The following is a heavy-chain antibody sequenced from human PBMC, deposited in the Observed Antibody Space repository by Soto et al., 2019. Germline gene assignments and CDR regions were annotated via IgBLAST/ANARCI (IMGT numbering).Heavy chain of an antibody. J-gene: IGHJ4*02. V-gene: IGHV3-53*01. Sequence: PCGSLGLCCAASGFTVRSNDMSWVRQTQGKGLEWVSVIYSGGSTYYADSVKGRFTISRDKSKNTLYLQINSLRAEDTAVYYCAIGPQYCGGDCYMPPFAYRGKGTLVPVSS. CDR2: IYSGGST. D-gene: IGHD2-21*02. CDR1: GFTVRSND. CDR3: AIGPQYCGGDCYMPPFAY.